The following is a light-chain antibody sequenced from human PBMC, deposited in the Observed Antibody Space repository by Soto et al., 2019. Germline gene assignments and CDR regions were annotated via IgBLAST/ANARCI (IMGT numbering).Light chain of an antibody. V-gene: IGKV1-39*01. CDR3: QQSYSIAGQT. CDR1: QRVNNY. CDR2: TAS. Sequence: DLQMTQSPPSLSASVGDRITITCRTSQRVNNYLNWYQQKPGQAPNLLIHTASTLQSGVPSRFSGSGSGTDFTHTISSLQPEDFATYFCQQSYSIAGQTFGQGTKVEIK. J-gene: IGKJ1*01.